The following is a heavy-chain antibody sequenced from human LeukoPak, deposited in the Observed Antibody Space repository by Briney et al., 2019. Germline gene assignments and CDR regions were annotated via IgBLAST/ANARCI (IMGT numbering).Heavy chain of an antibody. J-gene: IGHJ4*02. CDR2: ISYSGST. CDR3: ARRYGELGATFDY. V-gene: IGHV4-30-4*01. CDR1: GGSISSGDYY. Sequence: SQTLSLTCTVSGGSISSGDYYWSWIRQPPGKGLEWIGYISYSGSTYYNPSLKSRITISVDTSKNQFSLKLSSVTAADTAVYYCARRYGELGATFDYWGQGTLVTVSS. D-gene: IGHD1-26*01.